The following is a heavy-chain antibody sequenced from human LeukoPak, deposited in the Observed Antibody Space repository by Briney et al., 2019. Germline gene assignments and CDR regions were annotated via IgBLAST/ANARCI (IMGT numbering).Heavy chain of an antibody. D-gene: IGHD3-10*02. CDR2: INGSGGST. CDR1: GFTFSSYA. Sequence: GGSLRLSCAASGFTFSSYAMSWVRQAPGKGLEWVSDINGSGGSTYYADSVKGRLTISRDNSKNTLYLQMNSLSAEDTAFYYCAKEELRRITMWGYMDVWGKGTTVTISS. V-gene: IGHV3-23*01. CDR3: AKEELRRITMWGYMDV. J-gene: IGHJ6*03.